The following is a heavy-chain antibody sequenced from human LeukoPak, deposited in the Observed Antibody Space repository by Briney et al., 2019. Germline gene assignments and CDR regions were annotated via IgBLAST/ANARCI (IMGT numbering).Heavy chain of an antibody. CDR3: TTRLLWFGELPNWFDP. CDR1: GFTLSIAW. V-gene: IGHV3-15*01. Sequence: GGSLTLVCALSGFTLSIAWTRWARHSPGGGLGWVGRIKSKTDGGTTDYAAPVKGRFTISRDDSKNTLYLQMNSLKTEDTAVYYCTTRLLWFGELPNWFDPWGQGTLVTVSS. D-gene: IGHD3-10*01. CDR2: IKSKTDGGTT. J-gene: IGHJ5*02.